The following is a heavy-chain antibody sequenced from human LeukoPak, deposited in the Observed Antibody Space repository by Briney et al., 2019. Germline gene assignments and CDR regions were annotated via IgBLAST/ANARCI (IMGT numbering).Heavy chain of an antibody. CDR2: IYYSGST. J-gene: IGHJ6*03. CDR3: ARTSYDWDYYYYMDV. V-gene: IGHV4-31*03. Sequence: SETLSLTCTVSGGSISSGGYYWSWIRQHPGKGLEWIGYIYYSGSTYYNPSLKSRVTISVDMSKNQFSLKLSSVTAADTAVYYCARTSYDWDYYYYMDVWGKGTTVTVSS. D-gene: IGHD3-16*01. CDR1: GGSISSGGYY.